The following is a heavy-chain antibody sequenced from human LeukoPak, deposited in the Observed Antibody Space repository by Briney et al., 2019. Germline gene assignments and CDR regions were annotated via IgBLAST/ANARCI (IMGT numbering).Heavy chain of an antibody. CDR3: ARELGYCSSTSCYSLDY. CDR2: IDPSDSYT. CDR1: GYSFTSYW. Sequence: GESLKISCKGSGYSFTSYWISWVRQMPGKGLEWMGRIDPSDSYTNYSPSFQGHVTISADKSISTAYLQWSSLKASDTAMHYCARELGYCSSTSCYSLDYWGQGTLVTVSS. V-gene: IGHV5-10-1*01. J-gene: IGHJ4*02. D-gene: IGHD2-2*01.